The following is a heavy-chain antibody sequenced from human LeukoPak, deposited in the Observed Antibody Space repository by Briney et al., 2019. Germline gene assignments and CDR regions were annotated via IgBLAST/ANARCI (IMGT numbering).Heavy chain of an antibody. Sequence: ASVKVSCKASASTFSTYAIHWVRQAPGQGLEWMGWISTGNGNTRYSKAFQDRVTITRDTSASTVYMELRSLRSDDTAVYYCARRLDIVVSIAFDIWGQGTMVIVSS. CDR2: ISTGNGNT. CDR1: ASTFSTYA. J-gene: IGHJ3*02. V-gene: IGHV1-3*04. CDR3: ARRLDIVVSIAFDI. D-gene: IGHD5-12*01.